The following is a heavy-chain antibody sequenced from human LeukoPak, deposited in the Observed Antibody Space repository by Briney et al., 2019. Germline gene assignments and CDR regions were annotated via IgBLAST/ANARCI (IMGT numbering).Heavy chain of an antibody. CDR1: GFTFSSYW. CDR2: IKQDGSEK. Sequence: GGSLRLSCAASGFTFSSYWMSWVRQAPGKGLEWVANIKQDGSEKYYVDSVKGRFTISRDNAKNSLYLQMNSLRAGDTAVYYCARRLESFGELFYNWFDPWGQGTLVTVSS. J-gene: IGHJ5*02. D-gene: IGHD3-10*01. CDR3: ARRLESFGELFYNWFDP. V-gene: IGHV3-7*04.